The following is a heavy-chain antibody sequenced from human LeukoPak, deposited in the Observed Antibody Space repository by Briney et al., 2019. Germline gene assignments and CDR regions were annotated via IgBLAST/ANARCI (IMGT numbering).Heavy chain of an antibody. Sequence: QPGGSLRLSCAASGFTFSSYAMHWVRQAPGKGLEWVAVISYDGSNKYYADPVKGRFTISRDNSKNTLYLQMNSLRAEDTAVYYCARDLGSGYYLNWGQGTLVTVSS. V-gene: IGHV3-30-3*01. D-gene: IGHD3-22*01. CDR3: ARDLGSGYYLN. J-gene: IGHJ4*02. CDR2: ISYDGSNK. CDR1: GFTFSSYA.